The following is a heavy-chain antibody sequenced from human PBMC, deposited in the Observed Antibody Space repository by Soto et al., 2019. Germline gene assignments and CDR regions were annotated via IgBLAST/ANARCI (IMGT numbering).Heavy chain of an antibody. CDR2: IKRKIDDETT. CDR1: GFSITNAW. D-gene: IGHD2-15*01. V-gene: IGHV3-15*07. J-gene: IGHJ6*02. CDR3: TTGSVEGV. Sequence: EVQLVESGGGLVKPGGSLRLSCVASGFSITNAWMNWVRQAPGKGLEWVGRIKRKIDDETTDYAAPVKGRFTISRDDSKNMLYLQMNSLKADDTALYYCTTGSVEGVWGQGTTVTVSS.